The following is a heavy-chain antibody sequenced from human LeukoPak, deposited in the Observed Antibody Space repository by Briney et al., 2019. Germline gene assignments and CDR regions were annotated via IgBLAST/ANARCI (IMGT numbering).Heavy chain of an antibody. CDR2: IHQDGSET. Sequence: SGGSPRLSCAASGFTFTKYWMAWVRQAPAKGLEWVASIHQDGSETHSIDSGRFTISRDNAKNSLYLQMNSLRDEDTAVYYCANTVGHYSHNWGQGTLVTVSS. J-gene: IGHJ4*02. D-gene: IGHD4-11*01. V-gene: IGHV3-7*05. CDR3: ANTVGHYSHN. CDR1: GFTFTKYW.